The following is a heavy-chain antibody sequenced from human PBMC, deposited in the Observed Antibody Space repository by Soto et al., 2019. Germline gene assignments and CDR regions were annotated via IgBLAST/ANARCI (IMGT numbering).Heavy chain of an antibody. CDR3: ARDYGSGSYYTGDLDY. V-gene: IGHV1-2*02. D-gene: IGHD3-10*01. CDR1: GYTFTGYN. J-gene: IGHJ4*02. Sequence: ASVKVSCKASGYTFTGYNIHWVRQAPGQGLEWMGWINPNSGDTNYAQKFQGRVTMTRDTSISTAYMELSRLRSDDTAVYYCARDYGSGSYYTGDLDYWGQGTLVTVSS. CDR2: INPNSGDT.